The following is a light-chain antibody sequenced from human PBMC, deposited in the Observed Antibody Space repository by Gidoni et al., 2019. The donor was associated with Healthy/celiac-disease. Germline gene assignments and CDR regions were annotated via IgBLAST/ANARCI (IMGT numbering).Light chain of an antibody. J-gene: IGKJ2*01. CDR2: GAS. CDR1: QSVSSN. Sequence: IVMTQSPATLSVPPGERATLSCRASQSVSSNLAWYQQKPGQAPRLLIYGASTRATGIPARFSGSGSGTEFTLTISSLQSEDFAVYYCQQYNNWPPDTFGQGTKLEIK. CDR3: QQYNNWPPDT. V-gene: IGKV3-15*01.